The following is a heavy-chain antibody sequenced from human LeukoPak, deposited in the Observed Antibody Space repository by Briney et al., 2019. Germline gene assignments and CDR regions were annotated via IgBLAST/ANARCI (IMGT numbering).Heavy chain of an antibody. CDR1: GFPFSSHA. CDR3: VREAGYCAPVCVKTNWFDP. J-gene: IGHJ5*02. V-gene: IGHV3-23*01. CDR2: ISNGKT. Sequence: GGSLRLSCAASGFPFSSHAMSWVRQPPGKGLEWVAAISNGKTYYADSVRGRFAVSRDDSTNTEYLHMNSLRDEDTALYHCVREAGYCAPVCVKTNWFDPWGQGTLVTVSS. D-gene: IGHD2-15*01.